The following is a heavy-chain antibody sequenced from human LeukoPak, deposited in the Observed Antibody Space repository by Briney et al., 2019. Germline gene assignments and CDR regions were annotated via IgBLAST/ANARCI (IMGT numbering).Heavy chain of an antibody. V-gene: IGHV3-74*01. CDR3: ARARGGDSLFDY. CDR1: GFTFSRYW. J-gene: IGHJ4*02. D-gene: IGHD2-21*02. CDR2: INTDGSRT. Sequence: PGGSLRLSCAASGFTFSRYWMHWVRQAPGKGLVWVSRINTDGSRTTYADSVKGRFTISRDNAKNTVYLQMNSLRAEDTAVYYCARARGGDSLFDYWGQGTLVTVSS.